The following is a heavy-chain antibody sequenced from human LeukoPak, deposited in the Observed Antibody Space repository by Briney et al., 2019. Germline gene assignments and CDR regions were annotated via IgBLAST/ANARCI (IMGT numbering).Heavy chain of an antibody. CDR1: GYTFTSYY. D-gene: IGHD5-12*01. Sequence: GASVKVSCKASGYTFTSYYMHWVRQAPGQGLEWMGIINPSGGSTSYAQKFQGRVTMTWDTSTSTVYMELSSLRSEDTAVYYCARGREWLFDLDYYGMDVWGQGTTVTVSS. CDR3: ARGREWLFDLDYYGMDV. V-gene: IGHV1-46*01. J-gene: IGHJ6*02. CDR2: INPSGGST.